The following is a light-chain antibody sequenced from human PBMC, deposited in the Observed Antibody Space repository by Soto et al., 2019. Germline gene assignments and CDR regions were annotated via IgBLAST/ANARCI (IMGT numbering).Light chain of an antibody. CDR2: DVH. CDR3: SSYTASSTLV. CDR1: SSDIGLFDY. Sequence: QSALTQPASVSGSPGQAITISCTGTSSDIGLFDYVSWYQQHPGKTPKLIIYDVHDRPSGISDRFSGSKSGNTASLTISGLQAGDEGGYYCSSYTASSTLVFGGGTKLTVL. J-gene: IGLJ2*01. V-gene: IGLV2-14*01.